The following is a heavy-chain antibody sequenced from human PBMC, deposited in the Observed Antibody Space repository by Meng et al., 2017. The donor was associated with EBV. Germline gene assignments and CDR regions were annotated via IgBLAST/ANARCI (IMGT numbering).Heavy chain of an antibody. D-gene: IGHD3-10*01. CDR1: GGPFRYYA. Sequence: QVQLGQSAAEVEKPGSSVKVSCKTSGGPFRYYAISWVRQAPGQGLEWLGGFLPRLGAPNYAQKFHGRVKITADESTSTHYMDLSSLRSEDTAIYYCASESGRGYTPDYWGQGTLVTASS. CDR2: FLPRLGAP. J-gene: IGHJ4*02. V-gene: IGHV1-69*01. CDR3: ASESGRGYTPDY.